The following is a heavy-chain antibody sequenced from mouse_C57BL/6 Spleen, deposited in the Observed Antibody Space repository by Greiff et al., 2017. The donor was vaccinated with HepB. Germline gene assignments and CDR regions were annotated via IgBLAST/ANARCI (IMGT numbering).Heavy chain of an antibody. J-gene: IGHJ2*01. V-gene: IGHV1-82*01. Sequence: QVQLQQSGPELVKPGASVKISCKASGYAFSSSWMNWVKQRPGKGLEWIGRIYPGDGDTNYNGKFKGKATLTADQSSSTAYMQLSSLTSEDSAVYFCARSTYYWGQGTTLTVSS. CDR2: IYPGDGDT. CDR3: ARSTYY. CDR1: GYAFSSSW.